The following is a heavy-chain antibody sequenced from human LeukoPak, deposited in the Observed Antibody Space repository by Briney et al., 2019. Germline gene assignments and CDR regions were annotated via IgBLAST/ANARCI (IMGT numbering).Heavy chain of an antibody. V-gene: IGHV4-59*01. J-gene: IGHJ6*02. CDR2: IYYSGST. CDR1: AGSISSYY. Sequence: SETLSLTCTVSAGSISSYYWSWIRQPPGKGLEWIGYIYYSGSTNYNPSLKSRVTISVDTSKNQFSLKLSSVTAADTAVYYCASSRSGIYYYYGMDVWGQGTTVTVSS. D-gene: IGHD1-26*01. CDR3: ASSRSGIYYYYGMDV.